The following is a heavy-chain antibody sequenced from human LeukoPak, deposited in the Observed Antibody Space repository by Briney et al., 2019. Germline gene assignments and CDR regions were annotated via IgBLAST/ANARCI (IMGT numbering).Heavy chain of an antibody. CDR2: INNSGDDT. CDR3: AKDLYTQGYVRWLDA. D-gene: IGHD2-2*02. J-gene: IGHJ5*02. V-gene: IGHV3-23*01. Sequence: GGSLRLSCASSVFTFSSYAMTWVRQAPGKGLEGVSSINNSGDDTYYPHSVKGRFTISRDNSNNTLSLQMISLRAEDTAVYYCAKDLYTQGYVRWLDAWGERTLVSVSS. CDR1: VFTFSSYA.